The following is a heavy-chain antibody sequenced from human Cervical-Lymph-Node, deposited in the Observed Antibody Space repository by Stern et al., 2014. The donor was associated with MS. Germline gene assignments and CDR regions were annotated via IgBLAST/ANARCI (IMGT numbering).Heavy chain of an antibody. D-gene: IGHD1-26*01. CDR2: IHDSGST. V-gene: IGHV4-61*02. CDR3: ATTRWDLFTWNWFDP. Sequence: QVQLVQSGPGLVKPSQTLSLTCTVSGGSISSSGYYWSWIRQPADKGLEWIGRIHDSGSTYYNPPLKSRVTTSMDTAKNYITHKLPSVTAADTAVYYCATTRWDLFTWNWFDPWGQGTLVTVSS. CDR1: GGSISSSGYY. J-gene: IGHJ5*02.